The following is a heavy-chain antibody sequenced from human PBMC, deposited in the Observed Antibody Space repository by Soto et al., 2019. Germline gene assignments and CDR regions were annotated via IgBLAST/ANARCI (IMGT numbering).Heavy chain of an antibody. D-gene: IGHD3-3*01. CDR1: GFTFSNAW. Sequence: GGSLRLSCAASGFTFSNAWMNWVRQAPGKGLEWVGRIKSKTDGGTTDYAAPVKGRFTISRDDSKNTLYLQMNSLKTEDTAVYYCTTEMDDFWSGYYPYYFDYWGQGTLVTVSS. CDR3: TTEMDDFWSGYYPYYFDY. V-gene: IGHV3-15*07. CDR2: IKSKTDGGTT. J-gene: IGHJ4*02.